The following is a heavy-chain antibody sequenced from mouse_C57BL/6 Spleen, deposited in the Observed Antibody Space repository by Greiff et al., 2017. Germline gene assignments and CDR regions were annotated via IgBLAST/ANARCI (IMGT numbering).Heavy chain of an antibody. Sequence: VQLQQSGAELVRPGASVKLSCTASGFNIKDDYMHWVKQRPEQGLEWIGWIDPENGDTEYASKFQGKATITADTSSNTAYLQLSSLTSEDTAVYYCTQGIYSNYQAWFAYWGQGTLVTVSA. V-gene: IGHV14-4*01. CDR1: GFNIKDDY. CDR3: TQGIYSNYQAWFAY. J-gene: IGHJ3*01. CDR2: IDPENGDT. D-gene: IGHD2-5*01.